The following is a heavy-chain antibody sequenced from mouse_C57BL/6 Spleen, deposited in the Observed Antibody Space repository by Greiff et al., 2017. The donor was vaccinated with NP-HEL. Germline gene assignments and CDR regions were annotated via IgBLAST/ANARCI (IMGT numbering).Heavy chain of an antibody. D-gene: IGHD1-1*01. CDR3: ARGTTVVATEYYFDY. J-gene: IGHJ2*01. Sequence: QVQLQQPGAELVMPGASVKLSCKASGYTFTRYWMHWVKQRPGQGLEWIGEIDPSDSYTNYNQKFKGKSTLTVDKSSSTAYMQLSSLTSEDSAVYYCARGTTVVATEYYFDYWGQGTTLTVSS. V-gene: IGHV1-69*01. CDR1: GYTFTRYW. CDR2: IDPSDSYT.